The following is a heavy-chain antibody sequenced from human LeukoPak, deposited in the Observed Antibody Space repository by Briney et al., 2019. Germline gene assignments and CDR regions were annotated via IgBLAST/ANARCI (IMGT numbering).Heavy chain of an antibody. CDR1: GFTFSSYW. CDR2: IYSDGSST. J-gene: IGHJ1*01. V-gene: IGHV3-74*01. Sequence: PGGSLRLSCAASGFTFSSYWMHWVRQAPGKGLVWVSRIYSDGSSTSYADSVKGRFTISRDNAKNTLYLQMNSLRAEDTAVYYCAIQRWPQYFQHWGQGTLVTVSS. D-gene: IGHD5-24*01. CDR3: AIQRWPQYFQH.